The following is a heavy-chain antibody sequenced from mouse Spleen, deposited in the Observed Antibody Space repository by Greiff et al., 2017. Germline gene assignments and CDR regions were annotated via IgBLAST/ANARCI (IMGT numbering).Heavy chain of an antibody. J-gene: IGHJ4*01. CDR2: ISSGSSTI. CDR1: GFTFSDYG. CDR3: AGTNYYGSTSYAMDY. D-gene: IGHD1-1*01. Sequence: EVHLVESGGGLVKPGGSLKLSCAASGFTFSDYGMHWVRQAPEKGLEWVAYISSGSSTIYYADTVKGRFTISRDNAKNTLFLQMTSLRSEDTAMYYCAGTNYYGSTSYAMDYWGQGTSVTVSS. V-gene: IGHV5-17*01.